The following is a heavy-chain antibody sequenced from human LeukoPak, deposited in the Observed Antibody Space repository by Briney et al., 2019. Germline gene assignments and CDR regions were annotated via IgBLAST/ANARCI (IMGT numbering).Heavy chain of an antibody. CDR2: MYFNSGAT. CDR3: AREGSSASGQDWYAFDI. V-gene: IGHV1-2*02. D-gene: IGHD5-12*01. J-gene: IGHJ3*02. Sequence: SVKVSCKASGFTFRDYYVQWVRQVPGQGLEWVGWMYFNSGATRYAPKFQGRVTLTGDTSINTVYMELVSLGSDDTAMYYCAREGSSASGQDWYAFDIWGQETMVTVSS. CDR1: GFTFRDYY.